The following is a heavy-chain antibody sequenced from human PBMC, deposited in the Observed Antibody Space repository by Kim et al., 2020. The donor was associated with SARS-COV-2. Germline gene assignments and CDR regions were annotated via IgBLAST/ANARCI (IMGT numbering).Heavy chain of an antibody. Sequence: SETLSLTCAVSGGSISSSNWWSWVRQPPGKGLEWIGEIYHSGSTNYNPSLKRPVTISVDKSKNQFSLKLSSVTAADTAVYYCARNYYDYVWESYRQYYFDYWVQGTLVTVSS. J-gene: IGHJ4*02. D-gene: IGHD3-16*02. CDR1: GGSISSSNW. CDR2: IYHSGST. V-gene: IGHV4-4*02. CDR3: ARNYYDYVWESYRQYYFDY.